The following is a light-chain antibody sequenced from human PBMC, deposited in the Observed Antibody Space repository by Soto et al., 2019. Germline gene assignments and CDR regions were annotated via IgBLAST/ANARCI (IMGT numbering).Light chain of an antibody. J-gene: IGKJ5*01. Sequence: EIVSTQSPGTLSLSPGGRATLSSRASQSVSSSYLAWYQQKPGQAPRLLIYDASNRATGIPARFSGSGSGTDFTLTISSLEPEDFAVYYCQLYGISPHFGQGTRLEIK. CDR3: QLYGISPH. V-gene: IGKV3-20*01. CDR1: QSVSSSY. CDR2: DAS.